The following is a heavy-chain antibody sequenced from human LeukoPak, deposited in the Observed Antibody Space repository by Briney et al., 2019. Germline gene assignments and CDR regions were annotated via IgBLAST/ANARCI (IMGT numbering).Heavy chain of an antibody. CDR2: ISGSGGST. Sequence: AGGSLRLSCAASGFTFGSYAMSWVRQAPGKGLEWVSAISGSGGSTYYADSVKGRFTISRDNSKNTLYLQMNSLRAEDTAVYYCARAKYIGPYYYYYYGMDVWGQGTTVTVSS. CDR1: GFTFGSYA. J-gene: IGHJ6*02. CDR3: ARAKYIGPYYYYYYGMDV. D-gene: IGHD5-18*01. V-gene: IGHV3-23*01.